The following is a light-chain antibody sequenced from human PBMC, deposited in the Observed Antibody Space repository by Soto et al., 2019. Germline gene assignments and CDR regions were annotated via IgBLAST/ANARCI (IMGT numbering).Light chain of an antibody. CDR2: SAS. Sequence: DIHLTQSPSSLSASLGDRVTITFRVSQGISSYLNWYRQKPGKVPKLLIYSASNLQRGVPSRFSGSGSGTEFTLTISSLKSEDYGVYYCQQYKSWPPITFGQGTRLEI. CDR1: QGISSY. V-gene: IGKV1-9*01. J-gene: IGKJ5*01. CDR3: QQYKSWPPIT.